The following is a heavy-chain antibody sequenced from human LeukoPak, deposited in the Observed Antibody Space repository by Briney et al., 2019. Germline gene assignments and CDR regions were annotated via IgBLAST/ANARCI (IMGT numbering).Heavy chain of an antibody. CDR2: INVANDNT. Sequence: ASVTVSCKTSGYDFTSYAMHWVRQAPGQRLEWMGWINVANDNTKLSQKFQGRVTITSDTSASTAYMEMSSLRFDDTAVYYCARAPLTTYPWWGQGTLVTVSS. CDR3: ARAPLTTYPW. V-gene: IGHV1-3*01. D-gene: IGHD2/OR15-2a*01. CDR1: GYDFTSYA. J-gene: IGHJ4*02.